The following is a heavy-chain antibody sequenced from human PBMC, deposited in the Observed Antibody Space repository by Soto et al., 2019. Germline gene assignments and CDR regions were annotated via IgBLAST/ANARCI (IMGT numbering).Heavy chain of an antibody. Sequence: QVHLVQSGAEVKKPGASVKVSCKASGYTFTSYGITWVRQAPVQGLEWMGWISAHNGNTDSAKKLQGRVIVTRDTSTCTAYMELRSLISDDTAVDYCARGRYGDYWGQGALVTVSS. CDR3: ARGRYGDY. D-gene: IGHD1-1*01. J-gene: IGHJ4*02. CDR1: GYTFTSYG. V-gene: IGHV1-18*01. CDR2: ISAHNGNT.